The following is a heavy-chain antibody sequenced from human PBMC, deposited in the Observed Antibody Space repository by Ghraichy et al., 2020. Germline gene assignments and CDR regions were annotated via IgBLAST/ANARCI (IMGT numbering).Heavy chain of an antibody. V-gene: IGHV1-18*04. CDR3: ARDLLGFGSGRINWFDP. Sequence: ASVKVSCKASGYTFTSYGISWVRQAPGQGLEWMGWISAYNGNTNYAQKLQGRVTMTTDTSTSTAYMELRSLRSDDTAVYYCARDLLGFGSGRINWFDPWGQGTLVTVSS. CDR2: ISAYNGNT. D-gene: IGHD3-10*01. CDR1: GYTFTSYG. J-gene: IGHJ5*02.